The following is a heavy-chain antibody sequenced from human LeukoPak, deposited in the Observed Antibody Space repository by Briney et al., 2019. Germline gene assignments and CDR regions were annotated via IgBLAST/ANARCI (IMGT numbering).Heavy chain of an antibody. CDR3: ARRDDWYYYDSSGYYSHYYFDY. CDR2: INHSGST. D-gene: IGHD3-22*01. Sequence: NPSETLFLTCAVYGGSFSGYYWSWIRQPPGKGLEWIGEINHSGSTNYNPSLKSRVTISVDTSKNQFSLKLSSVTAADTAVYYCARRDDWYYYDSSGYYSHYYFDYWGQGTLVTVSS. J-gene: IGHJ4*02. CDR1: GGSFSGYY. V-gene: IGHV4-34*01.